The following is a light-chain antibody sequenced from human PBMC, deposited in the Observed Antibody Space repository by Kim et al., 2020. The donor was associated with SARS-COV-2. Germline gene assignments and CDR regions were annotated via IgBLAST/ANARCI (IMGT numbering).Light chain of an antibody. V-gene: IGLV1-40*01. CDR1: SSNIGAGYD. J-gene: IGLJ3*02. CDR2: GNN. Sequence: QSVLTQPPSVSGAPGQRVTISCAGSSSNIGAGYDVHWYQQPPRTTPKLLIFGNNNRPSGVPDRFSASKSGTSASLAITGLQAEDEADYYCQSYDSRLSAWVFGGGTKVTVL. CDR3: QSYDSRLSAWV.